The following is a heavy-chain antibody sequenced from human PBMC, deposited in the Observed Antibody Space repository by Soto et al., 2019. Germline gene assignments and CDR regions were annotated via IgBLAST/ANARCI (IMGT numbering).Heavy chain of an antibody. Sequence: SETLSLTCTVSGGSISSSSYYWGWIRQPPGKGLEWIGSIYYSGSTYYNPSLKSRVAISVDTSKNQFSLKLSSVTAADTAVYYCARQGGIYSYGSYYYYGMDVWGQGTTVTVS. CDR3: ARQGGIYSYGSYYYYGMDV. CDR1: GGSISSSSYY. D-gene: IGHD5-18*01. J-gene: IGHJ6*02. V-gene: IGHV4-39*01. CDR2: IYYSGST.